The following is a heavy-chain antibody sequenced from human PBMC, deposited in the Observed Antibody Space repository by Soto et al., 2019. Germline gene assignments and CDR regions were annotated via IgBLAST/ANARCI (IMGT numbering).Heavy chain of an antibody. J-gene: IGHJ4*02. CDR3: ENPGPYDILTGYSPFDY. D-gene: IGHD3-9*01. Sequence: VGSLRLSCAASGFTFSGYAMSWVRQAPGKGLEWVSAISGSGGSTYYADPVKGRFTISIDNSKNTLYLQMNSLRAEDTAVYYCENPGPYDILTGYSPFDYWGQGTLVTVSS. CDR1: GFTFSGYA. CDR2: ISGSGGST. V-gene: IGHV3-23*01.